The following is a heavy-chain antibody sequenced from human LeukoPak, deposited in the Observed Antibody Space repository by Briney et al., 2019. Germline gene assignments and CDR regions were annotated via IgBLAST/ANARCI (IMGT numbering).Heavy chain of an antibody. J-gene: IGHJ4*02. CDR1: GFTFSIYN. CDR2: VCSDGSPE. CDR3: VKAGENCDLDY. V-gene: IGHV3-30*02. D-gene: IGHD1-1*01. Sequence: GGSLRLSCAASGFTFSIYNMHCARPAPGKGREWGAFVCSDGSPEKYSDSVKGRFTISRDNSKMKLYLQLDGLRTEDTAVYYCVKAGENCDLDYWGQGTLVTVSS.